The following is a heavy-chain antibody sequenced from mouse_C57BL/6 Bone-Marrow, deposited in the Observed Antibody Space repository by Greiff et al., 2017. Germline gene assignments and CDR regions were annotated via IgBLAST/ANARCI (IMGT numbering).Heavy chain of an antibody. J-gene: IGHJ2*01. Sequence: EVQLQQSGPVLVKPGASVKMSCKASGYTFTDYYMNWVKQSHGKSLEWIGVINPYNGGTSYNQKFKGKATLTVDKSSSTAYMELNSLTSEDSAVYYCARRAYDYDYFDYWGQGTTLTVSS. D-gene: IGHD2-4*01. CDR1: GYTFTDYY. CDR2: INPYNGGT. V-gene: IGHV1-19*01. CDR3: ARRAYDYDYFDY.